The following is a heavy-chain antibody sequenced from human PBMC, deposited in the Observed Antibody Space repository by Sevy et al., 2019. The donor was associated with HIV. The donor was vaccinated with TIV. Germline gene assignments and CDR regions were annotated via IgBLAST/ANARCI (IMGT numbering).Heavy chain of an antibody. J-gene: IGHJ4*02. CDR2: IRSKAYGGTT. Sequence: GESLKISCTASGFTFGDYAMSWFRQAPGKGLEWVGFIRSKAYGGTTEYAASVKGRFTISRDDSKGIAYLQMNSLKTEDTAVYYCTREHGSGSYYKGMEPLFDYWGQGTLVTVSS. CDR3: TREHGSGSYYKGMEPLFDY. D-gene: IGHD3-10*01. V-gene: IGHV3-49*03. CDR1: GFTFGDYA.